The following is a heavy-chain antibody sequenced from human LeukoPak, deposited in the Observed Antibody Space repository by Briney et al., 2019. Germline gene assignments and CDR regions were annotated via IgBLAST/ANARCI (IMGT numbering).Heavy chain of an antibody. CDR1: GGSFSGHY. V-gene: IGHV4-34*01. CDR3: ARARGYYGSGSYYGGYNWFDP. CDR2: INHSGST. Sequence: SETLSLTCAVYGGSFSGHYWSWIRQPPGKGLEWIGEINHSGSTNYNPSLTSRVTVSADTSKNQFSLKLSSVTAADTAVYYCARARGYYGSGSYYGGYNWFDPWGQGTLVTVSS. J-gene: IGHJ5*02. D-gene: IGHD3-10*01.